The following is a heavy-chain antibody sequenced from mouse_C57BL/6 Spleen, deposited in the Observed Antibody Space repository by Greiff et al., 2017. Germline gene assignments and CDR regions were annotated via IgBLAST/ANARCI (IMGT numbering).Heavy chain of an antibody. CDR2: ISSGGSYT. J-gene: IGHJ2*01. CDR1: GFTFSSYG. CDR3: ARHEGSSGYLFDY. D-gene: IGHD3-2*02. V-gene: IGHV5-6*01. Sequence: EVKLMESGGDLVKPGGSLKLSCAASGFTFSSYGMSWVRQTPDKRLEWVATISSGGSYTYYPDSVKGRFTISRDNAKNTLYLQMSSLKSEDTAMYYGARHEGSSGYLFDYWGQGTTLTVSS.